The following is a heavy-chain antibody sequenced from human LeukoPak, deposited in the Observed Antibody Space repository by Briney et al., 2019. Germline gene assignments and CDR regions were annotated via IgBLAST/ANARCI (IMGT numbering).Heavy chain of an antibody. Sequence: PSETLSLTCAVSGYSISSAYYWGWIRQPPGKGLEWIGSIYHSGSTYYNPSLKSRVTISVDTSKNQFSLKLSSVTAADTAVYYCARIFVIDEYSNYDFDYWGQGTLVTVSS. D-gene: IGHD4-11*01. CDR2: IYHSGST. V-gene: IGHV4-38-2*01. CDR1: GYSISSAYY. CDR3: ARIFVIDEYSNYDFDY. J-gene: IGHJ4*02.